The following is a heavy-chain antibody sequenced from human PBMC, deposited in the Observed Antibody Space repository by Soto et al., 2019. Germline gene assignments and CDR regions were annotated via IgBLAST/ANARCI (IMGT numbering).Heavy chain of an antibody. CDR3: VKAGSYYNSYFDY. V-gene: IGHV1-69*01. D-gene: IGHD3-10*01. J-gene: IGHJ4*02. CDR1: GGTFSSYA. CDR2: IIPIFGTA. Sequence: QVQLVQSGAEVKKPGSSVKVSCKASGGTFSSYAISWVRQAPGQGLEWMGGIIPIFGTANYAQKFQGRVTITADESTSTADMELRSLRSEDTAVYYCVKAGSYYNSYFDYWGQGTLVTVSS.